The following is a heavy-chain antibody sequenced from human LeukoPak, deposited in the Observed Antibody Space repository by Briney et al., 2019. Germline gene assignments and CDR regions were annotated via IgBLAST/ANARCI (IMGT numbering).Heavy chain of an antibody. CDR3: ARGGGDFWSGYFSDYYMDV. V-gene: IGHV4-59*01. CDR1: GGSISRYY. D-gene: IGHD3-3*01. J-gene: IGHJ6*03. CDR2: IYYSGST. Sequence: PSETLSLTCTVSGGSISRYYWSWIRQPPGTGLEWIGYIYYSGSTNYNPSLKSRVTISVDTSKNQFSLKLSSVTAADTAVYYCARGGGDFWSGYFSDYYMDVWGEGTTVTVSS.